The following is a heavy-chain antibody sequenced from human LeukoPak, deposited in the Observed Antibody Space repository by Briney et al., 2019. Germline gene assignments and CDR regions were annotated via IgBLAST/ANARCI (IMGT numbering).Heavy chain of an antibody. Sequence: ASVKVSCKASGYTFTSYDINWVRQATGQGLEWMGWMNPNSGNTGYAQKFQGRVTMTRNTSISTAYMELSSLRSEDTAVYYCARGWVPAAMRTGRTKYYSDYWGQGTLVTVSS. CDR1: GYTFTSYD. CDR3: ARGWVPAAMRTGRTKYYSDY. D-gene: IGHD2-2*01. V-gene: IGHV1-8*01. CDR2: MNPNSGNT. J-gene: IGHJ4*02.